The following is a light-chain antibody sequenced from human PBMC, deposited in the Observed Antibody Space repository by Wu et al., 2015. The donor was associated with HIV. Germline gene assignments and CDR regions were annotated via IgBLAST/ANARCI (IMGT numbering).Light chain of an antibody. CDR3: QQYNNWPPIT. V-gene: IGKV3-15*01. CDR2: GAS. Sequence: EIVMTQSPATLSVSPGGRVYLSCRASRSVNNNLAWYQQKPGQAPRLLIYGASTRATGVAARFSGRGSGTEFSLTISSPQSEDFAVYYCQQYNNWPPITFGQGTRLEIK. J-gene: IGKJ5*01. CDR1: RSVNNN.